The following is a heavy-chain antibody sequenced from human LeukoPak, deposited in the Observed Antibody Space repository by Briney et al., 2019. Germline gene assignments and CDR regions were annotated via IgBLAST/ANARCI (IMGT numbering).Heavy chain of an antibody. CDR1: GFTFSSYA. CDR3: ARAGDFVDLYYYGMDV. D-gene: IGHD7-27*01. V-gene: IGHV3-30-3*01. J-gene: IGHJ6*02. Sequence: AGGSLRLSCAASGFTFSSYAMHWVRQAPGKGLEWVAVISYDGSNKYYADSVKGRFTISRDNSKNTLYLQMNSLRAEDTAVYYCARAGDFVDLYYYGMDVWGQGTTVTVSS. CDR2: ISYDGSNK.